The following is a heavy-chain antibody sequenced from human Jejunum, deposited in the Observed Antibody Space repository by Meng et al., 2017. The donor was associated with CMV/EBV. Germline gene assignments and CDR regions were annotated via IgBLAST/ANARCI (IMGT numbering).Heavy chain of an antibody. CDR1: EFSFSGHN. Sequence: EFSFSGHNWNWVRQAPGKGLEWVASISATGTYIYYADPMKGRFTISRDNAKNSLFLQMNSLRVEDTAVYYCANQMPWNYYYGMELWGQGTTVTVSS. V-gene: IGHV3-21*06. CDR3: ANQMPWNYYYGMEL. CDR2: ISATGTYI. D-gene: IGHD3-10*01. J-gene: IGHJ6*02.